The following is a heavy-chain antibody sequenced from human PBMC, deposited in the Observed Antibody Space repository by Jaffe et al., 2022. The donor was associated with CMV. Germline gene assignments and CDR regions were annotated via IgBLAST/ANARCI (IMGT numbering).Heavy chain of an antibody. CDR3: ARSHWGQPQYYYYYMDV. CDR1: GFTFSSYS. D-gene: IGHD3-16*01. Sequence: EVQLVESGGGLVKPGGSLRLSCAASGFTFSSYSMNWVRQAPGKGLEWVSSISSSSSYIYYADSVKGRFTISRDNAKNSLYLQMNSLRAEDTAVYYCARSHWGQPQYYYYYMDVWGKGTTVTVSS. V-gene: IGHV3-21*01. CDR2: ISSSSSYI. J-gene: IGHJ6*03.